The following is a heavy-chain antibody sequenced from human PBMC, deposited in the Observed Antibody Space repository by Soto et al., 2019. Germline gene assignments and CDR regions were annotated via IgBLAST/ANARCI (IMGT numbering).Heavy chain of an antibody. D-gene: IGHD3-22*01. J-gene: IGHJ6*02. Sequence: AGGSLRLSCAASGFTFSIYAMHWVRQAPGKGLEWVAVISYDGSNKYYVDSVKGRFTISRDNSKNTLYLQMNSLRAEDTAVYYCARGERSSGYYRHYYGMDVWGQGTTVTVSS. V-gene: IGHV3-30-3*01. CDR3: ARGERSSGYYRHYYGMDV. CDR2: ISYDGSNK. CDR1: GFTFSIYA.